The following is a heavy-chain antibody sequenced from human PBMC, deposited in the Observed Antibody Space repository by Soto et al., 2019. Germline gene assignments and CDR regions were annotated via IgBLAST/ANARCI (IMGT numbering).Heavy chain of an antibody. CDR3: ARGLVVVVAAEFDY. V-gene: IGHV4-61*01. Sequence: QVQLQESGPGLVKPSETLSLTCTVSGGSVSSGSYYWSWIRQPPGKGLEWIGYIYYSGSTNYNPSLKSRVTIPVDTSKNQFSLKLSSVTAADTAVYYCARGLVVVVAAEFDYWGQGTLVTVSS. CDR1: GGSVSSGSYY. J-gene: IGHJ4*02. CDR2: IYYSGST. D-gene: IGHD2-15*01.